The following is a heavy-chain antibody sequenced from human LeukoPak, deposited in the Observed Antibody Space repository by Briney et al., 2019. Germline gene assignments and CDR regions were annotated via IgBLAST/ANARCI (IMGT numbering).Heavy chain of an antibody. CDR3: ARDRAYGDYWPFDY. Sequence: SKTLSLTCAVYGGSFSGYYWSWIRQPPGKGLEWIGEINHSGSTNYNPSLKSRVTISVDTSKNQFSLKLSSVTAADTAVYYCARDRAYGDYWPFDYWGRGTLVTVSS. CDR2: INHSGST. D-gene: IGHD4-17*01. CDR1: GGSFSGYY. J-gene: IGHJ4*02. V-gene: IGHV4-34*01.